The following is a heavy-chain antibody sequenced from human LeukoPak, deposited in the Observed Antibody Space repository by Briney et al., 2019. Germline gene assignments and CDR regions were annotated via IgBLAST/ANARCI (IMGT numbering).Heavy chain of an antibody. CDR2: INPNSGGT. D-gene: IGHD5-18*01. CDR3: ARDVKDSYGYTYYFDY. J-gene: IGHJ4*02. V-gene: IGHV1-2*02. Sequence: ASVKVSCKASGYTFTGYYMHWVRQAPGQGLEWMGSINPNSGGTNYAQKFQGRVTMTRDTSISTAYMELSRLRSDDTAVYYCARDVKDSYGYTYYFDYWGQGTLVTVSS. CDR1: GYTFTGYY.